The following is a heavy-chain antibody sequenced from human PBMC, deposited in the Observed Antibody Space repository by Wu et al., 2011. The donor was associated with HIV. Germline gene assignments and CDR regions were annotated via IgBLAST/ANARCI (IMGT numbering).Heavy chain of an antibody. CDR1: GYTFSDYY. D-gene: IGHD3-10*01. CDR2: INPNSGGT. Sequence: QVQLVQSGAEVKKPGASVKVSCKASGYTFSDYYMHWVRQAPGQGLEWMGWINPNSGGTNYAQKFQGRVTMTRDTSISTAYMELSRLRSDDTAVYYCARDVLLWFGTDDSAFDIWGQGTMVTVSS. J-gene: IGHJ3*02. V-gene: IGHV1-2*02. CDR3: ARDVLLWFGTDDSAFDI.